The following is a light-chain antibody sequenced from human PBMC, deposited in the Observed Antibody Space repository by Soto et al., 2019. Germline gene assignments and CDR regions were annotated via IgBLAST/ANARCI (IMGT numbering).Light chain of an antibody. CDR2: AAS. V-gene: IGKV1-39*01. CDR1: QSISSY. Sequence: DIQMTQSPSSLSASVGDRVTITCRASQSISSYLNWYQQKPGKAPKLLIYAASSLQSGVPSRFSGSGSGTDFTLTISSLQPEDFATYYCQQSYSTPDTFGGGTKVDMK. CDR3: QQSYSTPDT. J-gene: IGKJ4*01.